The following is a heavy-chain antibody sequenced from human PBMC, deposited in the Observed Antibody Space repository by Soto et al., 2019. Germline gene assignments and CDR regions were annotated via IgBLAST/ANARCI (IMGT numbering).Heavy chain of an antibody. J-gene: IGHJ4*02. CDR1: GFTFSSYG. Sequence: PGGSLRLSCAASGFTFSSYGMHWVRQAPGKGLEWVAVISYDGSNKYYADSVKGRFTISRDNSKNTLYLQMNSLRAEDTAVYYCVTAYDSSGYHWLFDYWGQGTLVTVSS. V-gene: IGHV3-30*03. D-gene: IGHD3-22*01. CDR2: ISYDGSNK. CDR3: VTAYDSSGYHWLFDY.